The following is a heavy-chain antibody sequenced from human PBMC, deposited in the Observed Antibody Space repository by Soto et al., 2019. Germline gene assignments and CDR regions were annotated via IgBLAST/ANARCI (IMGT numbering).Heavy chain of an antibody. V-gene: IGHV1-69*01. Sequence: QVQLVQSGAEVKKPGSSVKVSCKASGGTFSSYSINWVRQAPGQGLEWMGEIIPIFGTANYAQKFQCRVTITADESTNTDYMELSSLRYEDTAVSYCARDGGRNSGRVDYWGQGTLVTVSS. CDR3: ARDGGRNSGRVDY. CDR1: GGTFSSYS. D-gene: IGHD1-26*01. CDR2: IIPIFGTA. J-gene: IGHJ4*02.